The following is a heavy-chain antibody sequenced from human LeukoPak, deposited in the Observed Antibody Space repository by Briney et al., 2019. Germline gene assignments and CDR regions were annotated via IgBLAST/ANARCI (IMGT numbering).Heavy chain of an antibody. CDR2: IHFSGST. V-gene: IGHV4-59*01. CDR1: GGSISSYY. J-gene: IGHJ6*03. CDR3: ARTTEAHSWRTRYYDYYMDV. Sequence: PSETLSLTCTVSGGSISSYYWSWIRQPPGKGLEWIGYIHFSGSTSYNPSLKSRVTISVDTSKNQFSLKLSSVTAADTAVYYCARTTEAHSWRTRYYDYYMDVWGKGTTVTVSS. D-gene: IGHD6-13*01.